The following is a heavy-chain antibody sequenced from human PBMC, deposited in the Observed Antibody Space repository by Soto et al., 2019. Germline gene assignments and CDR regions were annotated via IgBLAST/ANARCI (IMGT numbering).Heavy chain of an antibody. D-gene: IGHD3-22*01. CDR3: ASAPRAYYYDSSDPDY. CDR1: GGTFSSYA. J-gene: IGHJ4*02. V-gene: IGHV1-69*13. Sequence: SVKVSCKASGGTFSSYAISWVRQAPGQGLEWMGGIIPIFGTANYAQKFQGRVTITADESTSTAYMELSSLRSEDTAVYYCASAPRAYYYDSSDPDYWGQGTLVTVSS. CDR2: IIPIFGTA.